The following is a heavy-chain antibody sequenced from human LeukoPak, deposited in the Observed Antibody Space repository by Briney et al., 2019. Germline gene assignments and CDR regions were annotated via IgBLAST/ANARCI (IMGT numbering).Heavy chain of an antibody. V-gene: IGHV1-69*01. CDR3: ARDYYYDSSDTYYYYYGMDV. Sequence: SVKVSCKASGGTFSSYAISWVRQASGQGLEWMGGIIPIFGTANYAQKFQGSVTITADESTSTAYMELSSLRSEDTAVYYCARDYYYDSSDTYYYYYGMDVWGQGTTVTVSS. CDR1: GGTFSSYA. J-gene: IGHJ6*02. CDR2: IIPIFGTA. D-gene: IGHD3-22*01.